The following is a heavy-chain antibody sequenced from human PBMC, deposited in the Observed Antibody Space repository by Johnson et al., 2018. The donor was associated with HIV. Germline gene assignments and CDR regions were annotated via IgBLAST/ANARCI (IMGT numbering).Heavy chain of an antibody. Sequence: MQLVESGGGLVKPGGSLRLSCAASGFTFSNAWMSWVRQAPGKGLEWVGRIKSKTDGEATDYAAPVKGRFTISRDDSKNTLFLQMSSLKTDDTAVYYCTTAIVIDAFDIWGQGTMVTVSS. D-gene: IGHD3-16*02. V-gene: IGHV3-15*01. J-gene: IGHJ3*02. CDR2: IKSKTDGEAT. CDR3: TTAIVIDAFDI. CDR1: GFTFSNAW.